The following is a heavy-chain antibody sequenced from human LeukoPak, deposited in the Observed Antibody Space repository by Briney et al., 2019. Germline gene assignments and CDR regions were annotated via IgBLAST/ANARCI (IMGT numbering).Heavy chain of an antibody. V-gene: IGHV1-8*01. D-gene: IGHD6-13*01. CDR1: GYTFTSYD. CDR2: MNPNSGNT. J-gene: IGHJ4*02. Sequence: VSVKVSCKASGYTFTSYDINWVRQATGQGLEWMGWMNPNSGNTGYAQKFQGRVTMTRNTSISTAYMELSSLRSDDTAVYYCARNSGYGQLVDFDYWGQGTLVTVSS. CDR3: ARNSGYGQLVDFDY.